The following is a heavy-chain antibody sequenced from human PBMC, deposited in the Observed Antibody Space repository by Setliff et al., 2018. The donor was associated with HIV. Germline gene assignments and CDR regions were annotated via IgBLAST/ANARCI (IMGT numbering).Heavy chain of an antibody. Sequence: PSETLSLTCAVYGGSFSGFYWSWIRQPPGKGLECIGESNHSGNTNYSPSLKSRVPISADTSKNQFFLKLSPVTAADAGLYYCARAVGSWAPTGRARPQYDNWGQGTPVTVAS. CDR3: ARAVGSWAPTGRARPQYDN. CDR1: GGSFSGFY. CDR2: SNHSGNT. J-gene: IGHJ4*02. V-gene: IGHV4-34*01. D-gene: IGHD6-13*01.